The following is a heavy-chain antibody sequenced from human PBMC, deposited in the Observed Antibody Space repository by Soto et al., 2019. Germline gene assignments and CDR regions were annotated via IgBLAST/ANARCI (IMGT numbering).Heavy chain of an antibody. CDR1: GYTFTSYG. J-gene: IGHJ4*02. D-gene: IGHD3-9*01. CDR2: ISAYNGNT. V-gene: IGHV1-18*01. Sequence: ASVKVSCKASGYTFTSYGISWVRQAPGQGLEWMGWISAYNGNTNYAQKLQGRVTMTTDTSTSTAYMELRSLRSDDTAVYYCARRTSFDWLTPYYFDYWGQGTLVTVSS. CDR3: ARRTSFDWLTPYYFDY.